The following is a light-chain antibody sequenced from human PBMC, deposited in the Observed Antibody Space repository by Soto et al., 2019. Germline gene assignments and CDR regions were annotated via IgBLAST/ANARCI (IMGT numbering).Light chain of an antibody. J-gene: IGKJ5*01. V-gene: IGKV3-15*01. CDR1: QSISDD. Sequence: EIVMTQTPATLPVSPREIDTGGCRASQSISDDLAWYQQKPGHAPRLLIYGASTRATGIPARFSGSGSWREFTLTISNLQSEDSAVYYCQQYHKWPPITFGQGTRLEIK. CDR2: GAS. CDR3: QQYHKWPPIT.